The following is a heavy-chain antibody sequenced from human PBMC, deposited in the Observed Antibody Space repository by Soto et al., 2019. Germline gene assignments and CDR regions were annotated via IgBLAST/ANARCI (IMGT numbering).Heavy chain of an antibody. Sequence: ASVKVACKASGYTFTSYGISWVRQAPGQGLEWMGWISAYNGNTNYAQKLQGRVTMTTDTSTSTAYMELRSLRSDDTAVYYCARDWFGGNDAFDIWGQGTMVIVSS. V-gene: IGHV1-18*01. J-gene: IGHJ3*02. CDR1: GYTFTSYG. CDR2: ISAYNGNT. CDR3: ARDWFGGNDAFDI. D-gene: IGHD3-10*01.